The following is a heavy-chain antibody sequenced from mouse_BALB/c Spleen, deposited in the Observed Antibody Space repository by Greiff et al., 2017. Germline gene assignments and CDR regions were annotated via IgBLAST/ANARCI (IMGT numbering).Heavy chain of an antibody. J-gene: IGHJ4*01. Sequence: QVQLQQSGAELVKPGASVKLSCKASGYTFTGYWMHWVKLRPGQGFEWIGVINPSDGGTNYNEKFKGKATLTVDKSSSTAYMQLSSLTSEDSAVYYSTISGNDGAMDNWGQGTSVTVSS. CDR2: INPSDGGT. CDR1: GYTFTGYW. CDR3: TISGNDGAMDN. D-gene: IGHD3-1*01. V-gene: IGHV1S16*01.